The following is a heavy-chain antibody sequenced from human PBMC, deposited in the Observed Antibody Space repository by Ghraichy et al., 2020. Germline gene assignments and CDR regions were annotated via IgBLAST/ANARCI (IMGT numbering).Heavy chain of an antibody. CDR3: ARDRDLYGDYPKFDF. CDR1: GFTFSNYG. Sequence: GGSLRLSCAASGFTFSNYGMHWVRQAPGKGLEWVAFIRYDGSNKYYADSVKGRFTISRDNSKYTLHLQVNSLRAEDTAVYYCARDRDLYGDYPKFDFWGQGTLVTVSS. V-gene: IGHV3-30*02. CDR2: IRYDGSNK. J-gene: IGHJ5*01. D-gene: IGHD4-17*01.